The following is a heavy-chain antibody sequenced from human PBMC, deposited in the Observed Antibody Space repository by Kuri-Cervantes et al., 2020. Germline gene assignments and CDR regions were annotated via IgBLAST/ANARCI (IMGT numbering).Heavy chain of an antibody. J-gene: IGHJ6*02. D-gene: IGHD1-26*01. CDR1: GFTFSSYA. CDR3: ARAIVGAGVYYYYGMDV. V-gene: IGHV3-23*01. Sequence: GGSLRLSCAASGFTFSSYAMSWVRQAPGKGLEWVSAISGSGGSTYYADSVKGRFTISRDNSKNTLYLQMNSLRAEDTAVYYCARAIVGAGVYYYYGMDVWGQGTKVTVSS. CDR2: ISGSGGST.